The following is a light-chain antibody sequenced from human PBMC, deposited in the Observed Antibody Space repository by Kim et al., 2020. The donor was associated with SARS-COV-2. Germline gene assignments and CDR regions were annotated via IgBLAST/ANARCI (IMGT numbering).Light chain of an antibody. J-gene: IGKJ2*01. CDR3: QQYSHWPYS. Sequence: SVSPGESAPLSCRASQDIANNFAWYQHTPGQAPRLLIYGATTRATGVPARFTGSGSGTEFSLTITSLQSEDFVIYFCQQYSHWPYSFGQGTKLEI. V-gene: IGKV3-15*01. CDR1: QDIANN. CDR2: GAT.